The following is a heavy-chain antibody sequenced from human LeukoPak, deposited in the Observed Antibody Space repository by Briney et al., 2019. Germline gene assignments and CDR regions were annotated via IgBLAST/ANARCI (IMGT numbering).Heavy chain of an antibody. CDR3: VKKTSFCDDCHPYFFDS. J-gene: IGHJ4*02. D-gene: IGHD2-21*02. V-gene: IGHV3-23*01. CDR1: GFTFSSYV. CDR2: ISAASDAT. Sequence: GGSLRLSCAASGFTFSSYVMGWVRQSPGKGLEWVSAISAASDATYYADSVKGRFTISRDNSKNTLYLQMDSLTAGDTAVYFCVKKTSFCDDCHPYFFDSWGQGTLVTVSS.